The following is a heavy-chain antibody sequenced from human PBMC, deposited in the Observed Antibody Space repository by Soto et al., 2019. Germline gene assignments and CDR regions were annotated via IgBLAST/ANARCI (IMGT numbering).Heavy chain of an antibody. CDR3: ARGGRFLEWLLDY. J-gene: IGHJ4*02. V-gene: IGHV4-34*01. CDR2: INHSGST. Sequence: SSETLSLTCAVYGGSFSGYYWSWIRQPPGKGLEWIGEINHSGSTNYNPSLKSRVTISVDTSKNQFSLKLSSVTAADTAVYYCARGGRFLEWLLDYWGQGTLVTVSS. D-gene: IGHD3-3*01. CDR1: GGSFSGYY.